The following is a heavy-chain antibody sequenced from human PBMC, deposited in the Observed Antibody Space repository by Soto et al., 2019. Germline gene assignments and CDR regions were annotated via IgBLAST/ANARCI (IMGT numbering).Heavy chain of an antibody. D-gene: IGHD6-19*01. CDR2: ISSNGGST. V-gene: IGHV3-64D*09. J-gene: IGHJ3*02. CDR1: GFTFSSYA. Sequence: GGSLRLSCSASGFTFSSYAMHWVRQAPGKGLEYVSAISSNGGSTYYADSVKGRFTISRDNSKSTLYLQMSSLRAEDTAVYYWVKGQWLAHDAFDIWGQGTMVTVSS. CDR3: VKGQWLAHDAFDI.